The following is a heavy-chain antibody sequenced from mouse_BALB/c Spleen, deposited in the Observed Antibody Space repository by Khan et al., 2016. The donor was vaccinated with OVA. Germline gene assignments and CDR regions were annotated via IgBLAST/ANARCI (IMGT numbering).Heavy chain of an antibody. J-gene: IGHJ2*01. D-gene: IGHD2-3*01. V-gene: IGHV1-76*01. CDR2: IYPGSGNT. Sequence: QVQLQQSRTELARPGASVKLSCKASGYTFTDYYINWVKQRTGQGFEWIGEIYPGSGNTSYHEKFKGKATLTAEKSSSTAYMQLSRLKSEDSAVYFCARMDTTSLDCWGQGTTLTLSS. CDR3: ARMDTTSLDC. CDR1: GYTFTDYY.